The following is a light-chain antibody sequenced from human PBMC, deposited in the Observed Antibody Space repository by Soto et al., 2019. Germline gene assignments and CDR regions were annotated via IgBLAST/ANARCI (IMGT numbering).Light chain of an antibody. V-gene: IGLV2-8*01. Sequence: QSVLTRSPSATVSPGLSVTISCTGTGSDVGGYNRVSLYQQHPGKVPRLIISETFKRPSGVPDRFSGSQSGNTASLTVSGLQAEDEADYYCCSYAGSNHYYLFGSGTKVTVL. CDR1: GSDVGGYNR. J-gene: IGLJ1*01. CDR3: CSYAGSNHYYL. CDR2: ETF.